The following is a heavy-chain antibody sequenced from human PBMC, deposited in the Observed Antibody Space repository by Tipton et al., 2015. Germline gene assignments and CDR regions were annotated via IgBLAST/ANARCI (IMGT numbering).Heavy chain of an antibody. V-gene: IGHV3-11*01. Sequence: GSLRLSCAASGFTFRDYYMSWMRQAPGKGLEWISDISGTGDTVHYADSVKGRFTISRDNARNSLYLQMNSLRAEDTAVYYCATEGISGSWYGSFDNWGQGTLVTVSS. J-gene: IGHJ4*02. CDR2: ISGTGDTV. D-gene: IGHD6-13*01. CDR3: ATEGISGSWYGSFDN. CDR1: GFTFRDYY.